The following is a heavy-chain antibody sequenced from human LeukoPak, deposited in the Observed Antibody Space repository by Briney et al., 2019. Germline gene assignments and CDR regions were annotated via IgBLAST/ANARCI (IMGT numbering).Heavy chain of an antibody. J-gene: IGHJ3*02. CDR2: IYYSGST. Sequence: SETLSLTCTVSGGSISSYYWSWIRQPPGKGLEWIGYIYYSGSTNYNPSLKSRVTISVDTSKNQFSLRLSSVTAADTALYYCARDRRRELLHAFDIWGQGTMVTVSS. CDR3: ARDRRRELLHAFDI. D-gene: IGHD1-26*01. CDR1: GGSISSYY. V-gene: IGHV4-59*12.